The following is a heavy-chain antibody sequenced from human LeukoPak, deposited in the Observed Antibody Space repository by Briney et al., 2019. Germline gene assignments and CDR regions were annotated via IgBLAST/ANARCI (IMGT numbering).Heavy chain of an antibody. Sequence: PGRSLRLSCAASGFTFSSYAMHWVRQAPGKGLEWVAVIWYDGSNKYYADSVKGRFTISRDNSKNTLYLQMNSLRAEDTAVYYCARNHYYVPGSSDTWGQGTIVTVSS. J-gene: IGHJ3*01. CDR1: GFTFSSYA. CDR2: IWYDGSNK. D-gene: IGHD3-10*01. V-gene: IGHV3-33*08. CDR3: ARNHYYVPGSSDT.